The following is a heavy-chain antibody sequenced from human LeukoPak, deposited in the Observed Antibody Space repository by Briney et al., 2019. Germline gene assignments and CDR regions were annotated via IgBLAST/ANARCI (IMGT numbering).Heavy chain of an antibody. CDR2: INHSGST. V-gene: IGHV4-34*01. CDR3: ARGRYQLLFSRSSAFDI. D-gene: IGHD2-2*01. CDR1: GGSISSYY. J-gene: IGHJ3*02. Sequence: SETLSLTCTVSGGSISSYYWSWIRQPPGKGLEWIGEINHSGSTNYNPSLKSRVTISVDTSKNQFSLKLSSVTAADTAVYYCARGRYQLLFSRSSAFDIWGQGTMVTVSS.